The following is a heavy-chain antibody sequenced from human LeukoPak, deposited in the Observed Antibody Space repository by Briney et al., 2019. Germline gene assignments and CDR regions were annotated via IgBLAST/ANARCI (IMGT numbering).Heavy chain of an antibody. D-gene: IGHD5-18*01. CDR3: AREPSQLWIGN. V-gene: IGHV3-7*01. CDR1: GFTFSQYW. J-gene: IGHJ4*02. CDR2: IKPDGSEK. Sequence: PGGSLKLSCAASGFTFSQYWMSWVRQAPGKGLEWVANIKPDGSEKQYVDSVKGRFSISRDNTKNSLFLQISSLRGEDSAVYYCAREPSQLWIGNWGQGTRVIVSS.